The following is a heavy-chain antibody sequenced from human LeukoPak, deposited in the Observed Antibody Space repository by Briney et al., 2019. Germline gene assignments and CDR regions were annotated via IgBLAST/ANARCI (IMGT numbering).Heavy chain of an antibody. CDR1: GGSISSYY. D-gene: IGHD6-19*01. J-gene: IGHJ3*02. Sequence: SETLSLTCTVSGGSISSYYWSWIRQPAGKGLEWIGRIYTSGSTNYNPSLKSRVTMSVDTSKNQFSLKLSSVTAAVTAVYYCARDVGSGWLSRGAFDIWGQGTMVTVSS. V-gene: IGHV4-4*07. CDR3: ARDVGSGWLSRGAFDI. CDR2: IYTSGST.